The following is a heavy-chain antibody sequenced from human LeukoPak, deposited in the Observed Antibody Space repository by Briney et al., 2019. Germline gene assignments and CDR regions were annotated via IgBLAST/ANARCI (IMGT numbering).Heavy chain of an antibody. J-gene: IGHJ3*02. CDR1: GFTFSNYW. V-gene: IGHV3-7*01. CDR3: VRDANYHDGSNYYDVLDI. Sequence: GGSLRLSCAASGFTFSNYWMVWVRQAPGEGLEWVANIRGDGSRQYYLDSVKGRFTISRDNAKNSLYLQMSSLRADDTAVYYCVRDANYHDGSNYYDVLDIWGQGTMVTVSS. D-gene: IGHD3-22*01. CDR2: IRGDGSRQ.